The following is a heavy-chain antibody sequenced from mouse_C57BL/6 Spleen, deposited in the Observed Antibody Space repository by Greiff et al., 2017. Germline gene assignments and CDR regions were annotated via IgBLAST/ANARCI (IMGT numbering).Heavy chain of an antibody. Sequence: EVKLMESGAELVKPGASVKLSCTASGFNIKDYYMHWVKQRTEQGLEWIGRIDPEDGETKYAPKFQGKATITADTSSNTAYLQLSSLTSEDTAVYYCASPSSGTWFAYWGQGTLVTVSA. V-gene: IGHV14-2*01. J-gene: IGHJ3*01. CDR1: GFNIKDYY. D-gene: IGHD3-2*02. CDR2: IDPEDGET. CDR3: ASPSSGTWFAY.